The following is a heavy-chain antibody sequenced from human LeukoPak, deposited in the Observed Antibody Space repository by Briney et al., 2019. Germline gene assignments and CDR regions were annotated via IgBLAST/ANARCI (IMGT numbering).Heavy chain of an antibody. CDR1: GFTFSDYY. CDR3: ARVSLLGGYEDVGAFDI. V-gene: IGHV3-11*01. Sequence: PGGSLRLSCAASGFTFSDYYMSWIRQAPGKGLEWVSYISSSGSTIYYADSVKGRFTISRDNAKNSLYLQMNSLRAEDTAVYYCARVSLLGGYEDVGAFDIWGQGTMVTVSS. J-gene: IGHJ3*02. CDR2: ISSSGSTI. D-gene: IGHD5-12*01.